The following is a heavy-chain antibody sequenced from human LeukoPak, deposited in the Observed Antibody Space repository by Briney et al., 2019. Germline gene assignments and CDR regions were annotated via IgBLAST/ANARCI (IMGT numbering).Heavy chain of an antibody. J-gene: IGHJ6*03. CDR1: AFTSDDYG. D-gene: IGHD2-15*01. CDR2: INWFGGRT. CDR3: ARVDCSGGSCYSYYYYMDV. V-gene: IGHV3-20*04. Sequence: PGGSMRPSWAASAFTSDDYGMSWVRQAPGEGLEWVCGINWFGGRTGYADSVKAPFTSSRDNAKNSRYLQMNSLRAEDTALYYCARVDCSGGSCYSYYYYMDVWGKGTTVTVSS.